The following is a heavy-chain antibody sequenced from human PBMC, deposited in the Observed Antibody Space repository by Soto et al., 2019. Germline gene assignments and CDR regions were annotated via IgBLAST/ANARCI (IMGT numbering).Heavy chain of an antibody. V-gene: IGHV3-15*07. J-gene: IGHJ6*02. Sequence: GGSLRLSCAASGFTFNNAWMNWVRQAPGKGLEWVGRIKSKTDGETTDYAAPVKGRFTISRDDSKNTLYLQMNSLKTDDTAVYYCTTVRYYSGMDVWGQGTTVTVSS. CDR2: IKSKTDGETT. CDR1: GFTFNNAW. CDR3: TTVRYYSGMDV.